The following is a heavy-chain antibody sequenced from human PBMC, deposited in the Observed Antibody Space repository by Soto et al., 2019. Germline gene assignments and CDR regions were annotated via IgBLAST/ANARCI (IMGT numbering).Heavy chain of an antibody. CDR3: ASLYDILTAHSPYYYYGMDV. CDR1: GGTFSSYA. CDR2: IIPIFGTA. Sequence: ASVKVSCKASGGTFSSYAISWVRQAPGQGLEWMGGIIPIFGTANYAQKFQGRVTITADESTSTAYMELSSLRSEDTAVYYCASLYDILTAHSPYYYYGMDVWGQGTTVTVSS. J-gene: IGHJ6*02. D-gene: IGHD3-9*01. V-gene: IGHV1-69*13.